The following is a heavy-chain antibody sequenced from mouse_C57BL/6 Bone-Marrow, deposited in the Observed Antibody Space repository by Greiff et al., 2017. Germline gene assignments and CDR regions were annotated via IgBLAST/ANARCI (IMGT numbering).Heavy chain of an antibody. Sequence: EVQGVESGGGLVQPGGSLKLSCAASGFTFSDYYMYWVRQTPEKRLEWVAYIRNGGGSTYYPDPVKGRFTISRDNAKHTLYLQMIRLKSEYTARYYCARPIYDYGRSTWCAYWGQGTLVTVSA. J-gene: IGHJ3*01. CDR1: GFTFSDYY. CDR2: IRNGGGST. CDR3: ARPIYDYGRSTWCAY. D-gene: IGHD2-4*01. V-gene: IGHV5-12*01.